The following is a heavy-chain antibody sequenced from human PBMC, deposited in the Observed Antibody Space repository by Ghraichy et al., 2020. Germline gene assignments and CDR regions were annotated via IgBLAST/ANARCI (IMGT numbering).Heavy chain of an antibody. V-gene: IGHV1-8*01. CDR1: GYTFTSYD. CDR2: MNPNSGNT. J-gene: IGHJ5*02. D-gene: IGHD6-13*01. CDR3: ARGIAAAGISWFDP. Sequence: ASVKVSCKASGYTFTSYDINWVRQATGQGLEWMGWMNPNSGNTGYAQKFQGRVTMTRNTSISTAYMELSSLRSEDTAVYYCARGIAAAGISWFDPWGQGTLVTVSS.